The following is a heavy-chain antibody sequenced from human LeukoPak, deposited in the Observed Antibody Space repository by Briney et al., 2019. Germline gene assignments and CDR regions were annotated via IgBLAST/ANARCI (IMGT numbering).Heavy chain of an antibody. D-gene: IGHD2-15*01. CDR3: ARQGYCRGGSCYLMDV. Sequence: SETLSLTCAVSGGSISSYYWSWIRQPPGKGLEWIGYIYYSGSTNYNPSLKSRVTISVDTSKNQFSLKLSSVTAADTAVYYCARQGYCRGGSCYLMDVWGQGTTVTVSS. CDR1: GGSISSYY. CDR2: IYYSGST. J-gene: IGHJ6*02. V-gene: IGHV4-59*01.